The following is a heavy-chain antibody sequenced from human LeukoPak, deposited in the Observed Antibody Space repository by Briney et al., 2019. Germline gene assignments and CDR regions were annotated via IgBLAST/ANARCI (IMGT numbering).Heavy chain of an antibody. Sequence: ASVKVSCKASGYTFTGYYMHWVRQAPGQGLEWMGWINPNSGGTNYAQKFQGRVTMTRDTSISTAYMELSRLRSDDRAVYYWASPPIEVSCRDYVCCFDPGGQGTLVTVSS. D-gene: IGHD4-17*01. V-gene: IGHV1-2*02. CDR3: ASPPIEVSCRDYVCCFDP. J-gene: IGHJ5*02. CDR2: INPNSGGT. CDR1: GYTFTGYY.